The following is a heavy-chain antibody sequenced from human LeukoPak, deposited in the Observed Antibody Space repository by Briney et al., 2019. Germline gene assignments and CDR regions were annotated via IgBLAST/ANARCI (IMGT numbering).Heavy chain of an antibody. D-gene: IGHD3-22*01. J-gene: IGHJ4*02. CDR3: AKGISSGYFDY. V-gene: IGHV3-30*18. CDR1: GFTFSSYG. Sequence: PGRSLRLSCAASGFTFSSYGMHWVRQAPGKGLEWVAVISYDGIIKYNADSVKGRFSISGDNSKNTLYLQMNSLRAEDTALYYCAKGISSGYFDYWGQGTLVTVSS. CDR2: ISYDGIIK.